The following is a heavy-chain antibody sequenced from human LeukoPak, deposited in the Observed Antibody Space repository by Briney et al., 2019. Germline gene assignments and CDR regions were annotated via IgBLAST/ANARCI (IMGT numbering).Heavy chain of an antibody. D-gene: IGHD3-16*02. V-gene: IGHV3-48*03. CDR1: GFTFSTYE. Sequence: PGGSLRLSCAASGFTFSTYEMNWVRQAPGKGLEWLSYISSSGRTKYYADSVKGRFTISRDNAKNSLYLQMNSLRAEDTAAYYCAFIGHYYDMDVWGQGTTVTVSS. CDR3: AFIGHYYDMDV. CDR2: ISSSGRTK. J-gene: IGHJ6*02.